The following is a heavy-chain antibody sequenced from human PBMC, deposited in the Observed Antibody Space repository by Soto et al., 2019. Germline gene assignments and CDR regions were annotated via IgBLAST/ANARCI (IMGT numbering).Heavy chain of an antibody. J-gene: IGHJ4*02. Sequence: SETLSLTCIVSGGXISNYYWSWIRQPPGKGLEWIGYIYYSGSTNYNPSLQSRVTISVDTSKNQFSLKLSSVTAADTAVYYCARAVLPATAPFDYWGQGTLVTVSS. CDR3: ARAVLPATAPFDY. CDR1: GGXISNYY. CDR2: IYYSGST. V-gene: IGHV4-59*01. D-gene: IGHD2-2*01.